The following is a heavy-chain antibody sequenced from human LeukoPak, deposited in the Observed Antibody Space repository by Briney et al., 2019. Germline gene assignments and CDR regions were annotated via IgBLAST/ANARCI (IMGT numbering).Heavy chain of an antibody. Sequence: PSETLSLTCSVSGASVSNHYCTWIRRPPGKRLEWIGYAYYSGSTKYNASLKSRGTISVDTSKNQFSLRLNSVTAADTAVYYCAISYGGYVLDSWGQGTLVIVSS. J-gene: IGHJ4*02. V-gene: IGHV4-59*02. D-gene: IGHD5-12*01. CDR2: AYYSGST. CDR1: GASVSNHY. CDR3: AISYGGYVLDS.